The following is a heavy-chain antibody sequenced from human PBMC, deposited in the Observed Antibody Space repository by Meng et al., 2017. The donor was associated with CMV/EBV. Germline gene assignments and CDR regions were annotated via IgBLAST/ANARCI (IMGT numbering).Heavy chain of an antibody. Sequence: SETLSLTCTVSGGSISSSSYYWGWIRQPPGKGLEWIGSIYYSGSTYYNPSLKSRVTISVDTSKNQFSLKLSSVTAEDTAVYYCAREIRRWLQLYYYYYGMDVWGQGTTVTVSS. D-gene: IGHD5-24*01. V-gene: IGHV4-39*07. CDR2: IYYSGST. CDR3: AREIRRWLQLYYYYYGMDV. CDR1: GGSISSSSYY. J-gene: IGHJ6*02.